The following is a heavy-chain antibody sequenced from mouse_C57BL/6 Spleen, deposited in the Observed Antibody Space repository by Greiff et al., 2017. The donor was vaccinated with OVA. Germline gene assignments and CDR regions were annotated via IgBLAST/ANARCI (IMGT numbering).Heavy chain of an antibody. J-gene: IGHJ2*01. CDR2: IDPSDSYT. V-gene: IGHV1-59*01. D-gene: IGHD1-1*01. CDR1: GYTFTSYW. Sequence: QVQLKQPGAELVRPGTSVKLSCKASGYTFTSYWMHWVKQRPGQGLEWIGVIDPSDSYTNYNQKFKGKATLTVDTSSSTAYMQLSSLTSEDSAVYYCASPLITTVHSFDYWGQGTTLTVSS. CDR3: ASPLITTVHSFDY.